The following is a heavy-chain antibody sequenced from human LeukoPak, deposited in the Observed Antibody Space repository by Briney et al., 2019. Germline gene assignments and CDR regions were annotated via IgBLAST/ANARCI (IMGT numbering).Heavy chain of an antibody. D-gene: IGHD6-25*01. V-gene: IGHV4-38-2*01. J-gene: IGHJ6*03. CDR1: GYSISSGYY. Sequence: PSETLSLTCSVSGYSISSGYYWGWIRQPPGKGLEWVANVYRNGNTYYSPSLESRVTISVDTSKNMFSLKLSSLGAADTATYYCVRLAALRGFYYYMDVWGKGIAVTVSS. CDR3: VRLAALRGFYYYMDV. CDR2: VYRNGNT.